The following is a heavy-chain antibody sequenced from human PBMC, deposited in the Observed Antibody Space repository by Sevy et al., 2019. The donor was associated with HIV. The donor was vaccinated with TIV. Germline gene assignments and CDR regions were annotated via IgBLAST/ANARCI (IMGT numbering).Heavy chain of an antibody. CDR2: IYYRGST. CDR1: GGSISSYY. V-gene: IGHV4-59*01. Sequence: SETLSLTCTVSGGSISSYYWSWIRQPPGKGLEWIGYIYYRGSTNYNPSLKSRVTISVDTSKNQFSLKLSSVTAADTAVYYCARISDYGEDTAHDAFDIWGQGTMVTVSS. CDR3: ARISDYGEDTAHDAFDI. D-gene: IGHD4-17*01. J-gene: IGHJ3*02.